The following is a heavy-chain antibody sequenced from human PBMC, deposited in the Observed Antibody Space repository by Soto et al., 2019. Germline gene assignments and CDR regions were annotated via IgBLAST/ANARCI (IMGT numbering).Heavy chain of an antibody. V-gene: IGHV3-23*01. Sequence: GGSLRLSFAASGFPFSDHGMHWVRQVPGKGLEWVSSISGSVGSTFYADSVKGRFTISRDNSMNALYLQMNSLRAEDTAVYYCAKDRTIASRNFDSWGQGALVTVSS. CDR2: ISGSVGST. J-gene: IGHJ4*02. D-gene: IGHD6-6*01. CDR3: AKDRTIASRNFDS. CDR1: GFPFSDHG.